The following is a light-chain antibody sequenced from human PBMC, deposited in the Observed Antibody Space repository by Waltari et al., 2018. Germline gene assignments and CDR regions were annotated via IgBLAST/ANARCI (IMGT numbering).Light chain of an antibody. CDR3: STWDDSLSAVL. Sequence: QSALTQPPSASGTPGQRVTISCSGGKSNIGANTVNWYQQLPGTAPKLLIHSNDQRPPGVPDRFSGSKSGTSASLAIGGLRSDDEVTYHCSTWDDSLSAVLFGGGTKVTVL. V-gene: IGLV1-44*01. CDR2: SND. J-gene: IGLJ2*01. CDR1: KSNIGANT.